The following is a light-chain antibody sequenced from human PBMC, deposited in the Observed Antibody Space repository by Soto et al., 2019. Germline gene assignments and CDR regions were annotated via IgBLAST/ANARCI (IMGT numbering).Light chain of an antibody. J-gene: IGLJ1*01. CDR2: DVS. CDR3: NSYTSSSALLYV. V-gene: IGLV2-14*01. Sequence: QSVLTQPASVSGSPGQSITISCTGTSSDIGGYNYVSWYQQHPGKAPKLMIYDVSNRPSGVSNRFSGSKSGNTASLTISGLQVEDEADYYCNSYTSSSALLYVFGTGTKLTVL. CDR1: SSDIGGYNY.